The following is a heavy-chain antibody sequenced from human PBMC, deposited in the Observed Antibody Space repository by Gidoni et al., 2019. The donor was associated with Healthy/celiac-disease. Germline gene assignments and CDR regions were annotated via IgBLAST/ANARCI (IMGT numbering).Heavy chain of an antibody. Sequence: QVQLVQSGAEVKKPGAYVKVSCKASGYNFTSYGISWVRQAPGQGLEWMGWISAYNGNTNYAQKLQGRVTMTTATSTSTAYMELRSLRSDDPAVYYCARVPEFTNYDFWSGYSPSSAFDIWGQGTMFTVSS. J-gene: IGHJ3*02. CDR2: ISAYNGNT. D-gene: IGHD3-3*01. CDR1: GYNFTSYG. V-gene: IGHV1-18*01. CDR3: ARVPEFTNYDFWSGYSPSSAFDI.